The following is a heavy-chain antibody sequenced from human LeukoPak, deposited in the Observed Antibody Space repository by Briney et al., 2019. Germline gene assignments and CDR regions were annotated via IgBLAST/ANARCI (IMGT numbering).Heavy chain of an antibody. CDR2: IRWNRGSI. J-gene: IGHJ3*02. V-gene: IGHV3-9*03. CDR3: AKDAKRRNTASYRYDDAFDI. D-gene: IGHD3-16*02. CDR1: GFTFDDYA. Sequence: GGSLRLSCAASGFTFDDYAMHWVRQAPGKGLEWVSGIRWNRGSIDYADSVKGRFTISRDNAKNSLYLQMNSLRAEDMALYYCAKDAKRRNTASYRYDDAFDIWGQGTMVTVSS.